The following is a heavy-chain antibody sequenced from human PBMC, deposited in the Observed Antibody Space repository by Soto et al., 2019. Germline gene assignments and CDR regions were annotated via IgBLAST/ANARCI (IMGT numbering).Heavy chain of an antibody. CDR3: ARIPTLDRIAVAGGRDY. V-gene: IGHV3-33*01. CDR1: GFTFSSYG. D-gene: IGHD6-19*01. Sequence: GGSLRLSCAASGFTFSSYGMHWVRQAPGKGLEWVAVIWYDGSNKYYADSVKGRFTISRDNSKNTLYLQMNSLRAEDTAVYYCARIPTLDRIAVAGGRDYWGQGTLVTVSS. J-gene: IGHJ4*02. CDR2: IWYDGSNK.